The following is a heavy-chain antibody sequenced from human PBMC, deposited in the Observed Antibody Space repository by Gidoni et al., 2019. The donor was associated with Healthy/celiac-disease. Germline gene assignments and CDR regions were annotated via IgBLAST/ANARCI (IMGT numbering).Heavy chain of an antibody. CDR2: IYYSGST. D-gene: IGHD3-22*01. Sequence: QVQLQESGPGLVKPSQTLSLTCTVSGGSISRGAYYWSWSRQPPGKGLEWIGYIYYSGSTYYNPSLKSRVTISVDTSKNQFSLKLSSVTAADTAVYYCARVDTMIVVVTPTADAFDIWGQGTMVTVSS. CDR3: ARVDTMIVVVTPTADAFDI. V-gene: IGHV4-30-4*01. J-gene: IGHJ3*02. CDR1: GGSISRGAYY.